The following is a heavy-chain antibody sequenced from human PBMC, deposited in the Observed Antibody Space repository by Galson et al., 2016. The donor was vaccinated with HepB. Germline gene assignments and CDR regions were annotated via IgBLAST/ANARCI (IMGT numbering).Heavy chain of an antibody. CDR2: ISDRGGIT. CDR3: AKAAVEAIRNSLDV. J-gene: IGHJ3*01. CDR1: GFPFSNFP. Sequence: SLRLSCAASGFPFSNFPMTWVRQAPGKGLEWVSSISDRGGITYYADSVKGHFTISRDNSNNTLYLQINRLRVEDTAIYYCAKAAVEAIRNSLDVWGQGTMVTVSS. D-gene: IGHD1-26*01. V-gene: IGHV3-23*01.